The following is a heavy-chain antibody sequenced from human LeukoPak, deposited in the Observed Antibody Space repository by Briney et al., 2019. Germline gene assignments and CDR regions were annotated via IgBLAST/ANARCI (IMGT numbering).Heavy chain of an antibody. Sequence: PGGSLRLSCAASAPTFSNFEMNWVRQAPGKGLEWVSYISHSGKTIYYANSVKGRFTISRDNAKNSLYLQMNSLRAEDTAVYYCARVSPYDSTAANNDYWGQGILVIVSS. CDR2: ISHSGKTI. V-gene: IGHV3-48*03. CDR3: ARVSPYDSTAANNDY. CDR1: APTFSNFE. J-gene: IGHJ4*02. D-gene: IGHD3-22*01.